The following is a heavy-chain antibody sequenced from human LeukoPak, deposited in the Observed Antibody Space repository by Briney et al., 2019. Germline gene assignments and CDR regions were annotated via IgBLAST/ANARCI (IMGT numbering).Heavy chain of an antibody. Sequence: ASVKVSCTASGSTFTSYGISWVRQAPGQRLEWMGWISAYNGNTNYAQKLQGRVTMTTDTSTSTAYMELRSLRSDDTAVYYCARDGMGMTTVTTLNWFDPWGQGTLVTVSS. CDR1: GSTFTSYG. D-gene: IGHD4-17*01. J-gene: IGHJ5*02. V-gene: IGHV1-18*01. CDR2: ISAYNGNT. CDR3: ARDGMGMTTVTTLNWFDP.